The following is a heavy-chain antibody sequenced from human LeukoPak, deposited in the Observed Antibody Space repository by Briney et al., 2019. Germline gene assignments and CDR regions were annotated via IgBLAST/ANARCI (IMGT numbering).Heavy chain of an antibody. D-gene: IGHD4-17*01. CDR2: ISGSGGST. V-gene: IGHV3-23*01. CDR3: ARDLGDYVNY. CDR1: GFTFSSYA. J-gene: IGHJ4*02. Sequence: PGGSLRLSCAASGFTFSSYAMSWVRQAPGKGLEWVSAISGSGGSTYYADSVKGRFTISRDNAKNSLYLQMNSLRAEDTAVYYCARDLGDYVNYWGQGTLVTVSS.